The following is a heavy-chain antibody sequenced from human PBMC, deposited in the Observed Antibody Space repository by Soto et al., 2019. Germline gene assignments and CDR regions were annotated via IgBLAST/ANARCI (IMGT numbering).Heavy chain of an antibody. CDR3: AKSLLFVDHGYMDV. J-gene: IGHJ6*03. CDR1: GGSFTSYS. CDR2: IIPIQGKA. Sequence: QVQLVQSGAELKKPGSSVKVSCEASGGSFTSYSFTWVRQAPGQGLEWMGRIIPIQGKANYALKFQDRVTINADRSTRTVYMELTSLRPEDTAVYFCAKSLLFVDHGYMDVCGKVTTVTVSS. V-gene: IGHV1-69*02. D-gene: IGHD2-21*01.